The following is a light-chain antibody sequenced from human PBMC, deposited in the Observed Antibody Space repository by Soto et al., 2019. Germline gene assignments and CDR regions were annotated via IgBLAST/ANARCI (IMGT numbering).Light chain of an antibody. CDR3: RQRYNWPLT. CDR1: QSIGNS. V-gene: IGKV3-11*01. CDR2: DAF. J-gene: IGKJ4*01. Sequence: TVLTQSPATLSLSPGERATLSCKASQSIGNSLGWFHQKPGQAPRLLIDDAFNRATGIPARFTGSGSGSDFTLTISSLEPEDFGVYYCRQRYNWPLTFGGGTKVEIK.